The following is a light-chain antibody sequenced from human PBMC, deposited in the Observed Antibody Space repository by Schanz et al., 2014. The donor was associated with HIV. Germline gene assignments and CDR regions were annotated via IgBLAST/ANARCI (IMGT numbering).Light chain of an antibody. V-gene: IGLV1-44*01. CDR2: NSY. Sequence: QSVLTQPPSVSGTPGQRVTISCSGSSSNIGSFAVHWYQQLPGTAPKLIMYNSYHRPSGVPDRFSGSKSGTSASLAISGLQSEDEADYYCATWDDSLNVWVFGGGTKLTVL. J-gene: IGLJ3*02. CDR1: SSNIGSFA. CDR3: ATWDDSLNVWV.